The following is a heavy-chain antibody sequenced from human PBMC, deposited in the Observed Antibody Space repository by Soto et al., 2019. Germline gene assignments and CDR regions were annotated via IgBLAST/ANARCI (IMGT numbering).Heavy chain of an antibody. J-gene: IGHJ5*02. CDR3: ARLFTMVRGGPYIDP. CDR1: GFTFSSYS. D-gene: IGHD3-10*01. Sequence: GGSLRLSCAASGFTFSSYSMNWVRQAPGKGLEWVSSISSSSSYIYYADSVKGRFTISRDNAKNSLYLQMNSLRAEDTAVYYCARLFTMVRGGPYIDPWGQGTLVTVS. V-gene: IGHV3-21*01. CDR2: ISSSSSYI.